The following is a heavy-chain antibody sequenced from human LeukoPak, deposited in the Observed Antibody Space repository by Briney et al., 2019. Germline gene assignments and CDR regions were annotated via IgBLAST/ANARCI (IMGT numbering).Heavy chain of an antibody. V-gene: IGHV3-33*01. J-gene: IGHJ3*02. Sequence: PGGSLRLSCAAYGFTFISYGMHWVRQAPGKGLEWVAVIWYDGSNKYYVDSVQGRFTISRDNSKNTLYLQMSSLRAEDTAVYYCARGDYYDSSGYYFPDAFDIWGQGTMVTVSS. D-gene: IGHD3-22*01. CDR1: GFTFISYG. CDR3: ARGDYYDSSGYYFPDAFDI. CDR2: IWYDGSNK.